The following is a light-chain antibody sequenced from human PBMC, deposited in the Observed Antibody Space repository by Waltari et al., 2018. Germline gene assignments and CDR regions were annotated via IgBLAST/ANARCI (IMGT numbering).Light chain of an antibody. J-gene: IGKJ4*01. CDR3: QQRSNWPFT. CDR2: DAS. CDR1: QSVSSD. Sequence: EIVFAQSPATPSLSPGERATLPCRASQSVSSDVAWFLQKPGQAPRLLIHDASDRATGIPARFSGSGSGTDFTLTISSLEPEDFAVYYCQQRSNWPFTFGGGTKVEIK. V-gene: IGKV3-11*01.